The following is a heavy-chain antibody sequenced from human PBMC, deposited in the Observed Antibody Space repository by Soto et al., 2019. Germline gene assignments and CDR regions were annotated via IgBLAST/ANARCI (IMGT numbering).Heavy chain of an antibody. CDR2: ISYDGSNK. Sequence: LRLSCAASGFTFSSYAMHWVRQAPGKGLEWVAVISYDGSNKYYADSVKGRFTISRDNSKNTLYLQMNSLRAEDTAVYYCARDISVCSSTSCYSFGLDYWGQGTLVTVSS. J-gene: IGHJ4*02. CDR3: ARDISVCSSTSCYSFGLDY. CDR1: GFTFSSYA. D-gene: IGHD2-2*01. V-gene: IGHV3-30-3*01.